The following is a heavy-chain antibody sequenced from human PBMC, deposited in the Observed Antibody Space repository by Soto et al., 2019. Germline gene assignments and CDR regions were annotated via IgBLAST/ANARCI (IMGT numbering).Heavy chain of an antibody. CDR2: IYYSGST. J-gene: IGHJ4*02. V-gene: IGHV4-30-4*01. CDR3: ARAVYDILPGYLPYYFDY. Sequence: PSETLSLTCTVSGGSISSGDYYWSWIRQPPGKGLEWIGYIYYSGSTYYNPSLKSRVTISVDTSKNQFSLKLSSVTAADTAVYYCARAVYDILPGYLPYYFDYWGQGTLVTVSS. D-gene: IGHD3-9*01. CDR1: GGSISSGDYY.